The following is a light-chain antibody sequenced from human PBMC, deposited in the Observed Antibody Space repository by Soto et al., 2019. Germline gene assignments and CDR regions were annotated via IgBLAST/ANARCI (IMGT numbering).Light chain of an antibody. CDR2: DAS. CDR1: QRFSSY. V-gene: IGKV3-11*01. J-gene: IGKJ4*01. Sequence: EIVLIQSPATLSLSPGGRASLCCRASQRFSSYLALYQQKPGQAPSPLLDDASTRATGSPATSSGSWFGTNFTLTLSRLDPEAFAVYCFQQRRNWPPSPTXGGGTKVDIK. CDR3: QQRRNWPPSPT.